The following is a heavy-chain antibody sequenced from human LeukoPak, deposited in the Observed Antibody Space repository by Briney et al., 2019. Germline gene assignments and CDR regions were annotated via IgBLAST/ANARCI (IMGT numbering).Heavy chain of an antibody. J-gene: IGHJ4*02. Sequence: SETLSLTCTVSGGSISSSSYSWSWIRQPPGKGLEWIGYIYHSGSTYYDPSLKSRVTISVDRSKNQFSLKLSSVTAADTAVYYCARAYGDYYFDYWGQGTLVTVSS. D-gene: IGHD4-17*01. CDR3: ARAYGDYYFDY. CDR2: IYHSGST. V-gene: IGHV4-30-2*01. CDR1: GGSISSSSYS.